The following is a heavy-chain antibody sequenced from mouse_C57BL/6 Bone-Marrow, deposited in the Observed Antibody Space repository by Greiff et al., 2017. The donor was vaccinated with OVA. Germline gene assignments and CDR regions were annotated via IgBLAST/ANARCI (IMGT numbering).Heavy chain of an antibody. CDR2: INPYNGGT. J-gene: IGHJ3*01. V-gene: IGHV1-19*01. D-gene: IGHD1-1*01. CDR1: GYTFTDYY. Sequence: VQLQQSGPVLVKPGASVKMSCKASGYTFTDYYMNWVKQSHGKSLEWIGVINPYNGGTSYNQKFKCKATLTVDKSSSTAYMELNSLTSEDSAVYYCARRESSFAYWGQGTLVTVSA. CDR3: ARRESSFAY.